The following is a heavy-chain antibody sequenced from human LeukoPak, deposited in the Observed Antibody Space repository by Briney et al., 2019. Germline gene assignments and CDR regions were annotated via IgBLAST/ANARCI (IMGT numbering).Heavy chain of an antibody. V-gene: IGHV1-46*03. CDR3: ARGRPGGWLQLIFDY. D-gene: IGHD5-24*01. CDR1: GYTFTSYY. Sequence: ASVKVSCKASGYTFTSYYMHWVRQAPGQGLEWMGIINPSGGSTSYAQKFQGRVTMTRDTSTSTVYMELSSLRFEDTAVYYCARGRPGGWLQLIFDYWGQGTRVTVSS. CDR2: INPSGGST. J-gene: IGHJ4*02.